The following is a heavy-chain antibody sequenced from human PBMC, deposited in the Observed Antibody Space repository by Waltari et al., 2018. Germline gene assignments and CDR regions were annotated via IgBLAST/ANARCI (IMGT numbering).Heavy chain of an antibody. CDR2: IYYRGSN. J-gene: IGHJ6*03. V-gene: IGHV4-59*01. Sequence: QVQLQESGPGLVKPSETLSLTCTVSGGSISSYYWSWIRQPPGKGLEWIGYIYYRGSNNYNPALKSRVTISVDTSMNQVSLKLSSVTAADTAVYYCARVPTYYDFWSGYRPPSLYYMDVWGKGTTVTVSS. CDR3: ARVPTYYDFWSGYRPPSLYYMDV. D-gene: IGHD3-3*01. CDR1: GGSISSYY.